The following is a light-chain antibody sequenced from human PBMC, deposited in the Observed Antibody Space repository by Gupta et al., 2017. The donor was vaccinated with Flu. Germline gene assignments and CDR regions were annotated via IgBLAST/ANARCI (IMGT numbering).Light chain of an antibody. CDR3: QQSKTTSWT. CDR1: QSVDTY. Sequence: DIQVTQSPSSLSASVGDRVTITCRSSQSVDTYLTWYQQKPGKPPKLLIYAASYLQSGVPSRFSGSGSGADFTLTISSLQPEDFATYYCQQSKTTSWTFGQGTKVEIK. CDR2: AAS. V-gene: IGKV1-39*01. J-gene: IGKJ1*01.